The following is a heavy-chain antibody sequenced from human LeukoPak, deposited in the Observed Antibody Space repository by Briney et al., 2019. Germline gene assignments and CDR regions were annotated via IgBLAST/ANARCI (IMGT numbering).Heavy chain of an antibody. CDR2: ISSSGSTI. V-gene: IGHV3-48*04. CDR3: AREENGDYDVWFDP. Sequence: GGSLRLSCAASGFTFSSYSMNWVRQAPGKGLEWVSYISSSGSTIYYADSVKGRFTISRDNAKNSLYLQMNSLRAEDTAVYYCAREENGDYDVWFDPWGQGTLVTVSS. CDR1: GFTFSSYS. D-gene: IGHD4-17*01. J-gene: IGHJ5*02.